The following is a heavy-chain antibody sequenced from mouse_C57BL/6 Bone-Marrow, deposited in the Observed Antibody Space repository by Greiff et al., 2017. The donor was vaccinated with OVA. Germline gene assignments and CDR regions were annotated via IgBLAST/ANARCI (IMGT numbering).Heavy chain of an antibody. CDR1: GYTFTGSW. V-gene: IGHV1-9*01. D-gene: IGHD1-1*01. Sequence: QVQLQQSGAELMKPGASVKLSCKATGYTFTGSWIEWVKQRPGHGLEWIGEILPGSGSTNYNEKFKGKATFTADTSSNTAYMQLSSLTTEDSAIYYGARWRYYGSIPLFFDYWGQGTTLTVSS. CDR2: ILPGSGST. J-gene: IGHJ2*01. CDR3: ARWRYYGSIPLFFDY.